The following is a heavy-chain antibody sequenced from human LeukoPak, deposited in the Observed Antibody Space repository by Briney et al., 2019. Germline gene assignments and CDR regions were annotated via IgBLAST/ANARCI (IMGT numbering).Heavy chain of an antibody. Sequence: GASVKVSCKASGYTFTDFYIHWVRQAPGQGLEWMGWINPNSGGTNYAQRFQGRVTMTRDTSISTAYMDLRSLRSDDTAIYYCARGKCTDGSCAQYGYNWFDPWGQGTLVTVSS. D-gene: IGHD2-15*01. CDR3: ARGKCTDGSCAQYGYNWFDP. J-gene: IGHJ5*02. V-gene: IGHV1-2*02. CDR2: INPNSGGT. CDR1: GYTFTDFY.